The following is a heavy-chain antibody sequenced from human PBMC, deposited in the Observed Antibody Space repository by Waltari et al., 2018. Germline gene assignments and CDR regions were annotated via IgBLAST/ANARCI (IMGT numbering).Heavy chain of an antibody. Sequence: QVTLKESGPALVKPTQTLTLTCTFSGFPISTTGTGVGWIRQPPGKALEWLASIYWNDSKYYSTSLKSRLTISKDTSKNQVVLTMTNMDPVDTATYYCARFYSTGFDYWGQGVLVTVSS. CDR2: IYWNDSK. D-gene: IGHD4-4*01. CDR3: ARFYSTGFDY. CDR1: GFPISTTGTG. J-gene: IGHJ4*02. V-gene: IGHV2-70*04.